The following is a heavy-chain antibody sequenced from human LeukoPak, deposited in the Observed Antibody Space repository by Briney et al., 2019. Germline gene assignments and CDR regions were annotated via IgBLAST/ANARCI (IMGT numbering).Heavy chain of an antibody. Sequence: ASVKVSCKASGYTFTSYGISWVRQAPGQGLEWMGWISAYNGNTNYAQKLQGRVTITTDTSTSTAYMELRSLRSDDTAVYYCARGTYDFWSGYHRDAFDIWGQGTMVTVSS. CDR2: ISAYNGNT. CDR1: GYTFTSYG. J-gene: IGHJ3*02. CDR3: ARGTYDFWSGYHRDAFDI. V-gene: IGHV1-18*01. D-gene: IGHD3-3*01.